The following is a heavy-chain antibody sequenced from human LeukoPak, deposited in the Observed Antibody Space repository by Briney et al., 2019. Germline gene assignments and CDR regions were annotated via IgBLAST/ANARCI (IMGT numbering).Heavy chain of an antibody. Sequence: ASVKVSCKASGYTFTSYGISWVRQAPGQGLEWMGWINPNSGDTNYAQKFQGWVTMTRDTSISTAYMELSRLRSDDTAVYYCARAAMNLDGYNWWYFDYWGQGTLVTVSS. V-gene: IGHV1-2*04. D-gene: IGHD5-24*01. J-gene: IGHJ4*02. CDR1: GYTFTSYG. CDR3: ARAAMNLDGYNWWYFDY. CDR2: INPNSGDT.